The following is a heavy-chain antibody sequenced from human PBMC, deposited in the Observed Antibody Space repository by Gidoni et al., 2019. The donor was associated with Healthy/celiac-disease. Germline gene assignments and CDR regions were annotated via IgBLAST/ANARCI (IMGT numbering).Heavy chain of an antibody. CDR1: GASISSGDYY. J-gene: IGHJ5*02. V-gene: IGHV4-30-4*01. Sequence: QVQLQESRPGLVKPSQTLSLTSTVSGASISSGDYYWSWIRQPPGKGLEWIGYIYYSGSTYYNPAHKSRVTISVDTSKNQFSQKLSAVTAADTAVYYCAACRGGDNWFDPWGQGTLVTVSS. D-gene: IGHD2-21*01. CDR2: IYYSGST. CDR3: AACRGGDNWFDP.